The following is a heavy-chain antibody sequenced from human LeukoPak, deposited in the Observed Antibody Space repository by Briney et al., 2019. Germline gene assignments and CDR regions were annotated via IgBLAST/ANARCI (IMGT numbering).Heavy chain of an antibody. CDR2: IYPRGST. CDR3: ARFPRSDYDFWSGYYRDAFDI. J-gene: IGHJ3*02. Sequence: PSETLSLTCAVSGGSISSGSYSWSWIRQPPGKGLEWIGYIYPRGSTYYNPSLKSRVILSLDKSKNQFSLKLGSVTAADTAVYYCARFPRSDYDFWSGYYRDAFDIWGQGTMVTVSS. V-gene: IGHV4-30-2*01. D-gene: IGHD3-3*01. CDR1: GGSISSGSYS.